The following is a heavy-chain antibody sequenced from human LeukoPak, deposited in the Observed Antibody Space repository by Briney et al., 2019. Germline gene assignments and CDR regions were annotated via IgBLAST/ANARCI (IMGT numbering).Heavy chain of an antibody. CDR1: GGSISSGNHY. CDR3: AREKSPPPGHYYGMDV. Sequence: SETLSLTCTVSGGSISSGNHYWSWIRQPPGKGLEWIVYIYYSGSTYYNPSLKSRVTISVDTSKNQFSLKVSSVSAADTAVYYCAREKSPPPGHYYGMDVWGQRTTVTVSS. J-gene: IGHJ6*02. CDR2: IYYSGST. V-gene: IGHV4-30-4*01.